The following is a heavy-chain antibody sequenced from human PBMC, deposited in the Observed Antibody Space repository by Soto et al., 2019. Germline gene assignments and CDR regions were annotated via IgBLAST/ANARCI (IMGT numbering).Heavy chain of an antibody. CDR3: ARGPQSTGWRGKWFDP. CDR1: GYTFSNFG. V-gene: IGHV1-18*01. J-gene: IGHJ5*02. Sequence: QVQLVQSGGELKKPGDALKVSCKASGYTFSNFGVSWVRQAPGQGLEWMGWIVTYNGNTNSAQKFQDRLTMTTDTSTTTAHMELRSLTYDDTAVYYCARGPQSTGWRGKWFDPWGQGTLVTVSS. CDR2: IVTYNGNT. D-gene: IGHD6-19*01.